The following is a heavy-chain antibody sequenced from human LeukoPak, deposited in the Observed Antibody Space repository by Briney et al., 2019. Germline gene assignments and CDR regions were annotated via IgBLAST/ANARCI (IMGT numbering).Heavy chain of an antibody. V-gene: IGHV3-74*01. J-gene: IGHJ4*02. D-gene: IGHD3-10*01. CDR3: ARDSIWFGSSVDY. CDR1: GFSFSSYW. Sequence: GGSLRLSCAASGFSFSSYWMHWVRQAPGKGLVWVSRIKTDGSSLDGSSTSYADSVKGRFTISRDNAKNTLNLQMNSLRAEDTAVYYCARDSIWFGSSVDYWGQGTLVTVSS. CDR2: IKTDGSSLDGSST.